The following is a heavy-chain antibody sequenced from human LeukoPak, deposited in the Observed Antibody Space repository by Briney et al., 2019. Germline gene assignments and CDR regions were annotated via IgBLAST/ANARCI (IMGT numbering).Heavy chain of an antibody. CDR1: GYTFTGYY. J-gene: IGHJ4*02. D-gene: IGHD6-13*01. CDR2: INPNSGGT. V-gene: IGHV1-2*02. CDR3: ARGKGSIAAAPGDY. Sequence: ASVKVSCKASGYTFTGYYMHWVRQAPGQGLEWMGWINPNSGGTNYAQKLQGRVTMTTDTSTSTAYMELRSLKSDDTAVYYCARGKGSIAAAPGDYWGQGTLVAVSS.